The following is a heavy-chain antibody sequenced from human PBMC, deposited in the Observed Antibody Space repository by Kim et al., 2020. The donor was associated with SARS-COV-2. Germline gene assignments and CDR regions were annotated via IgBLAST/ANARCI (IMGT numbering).Heavy chain of an antibody. J-gene: IGHJ4*02. D-gene: IGHD1-26*01. CDR1: GFTFDDYA. CDR3: AKDRKGSGSYYGHFDY. CDR2: ISWNSGSI. Sequence: GGSLRLSCAASGFTFDDYAMHWVRQAPGKGLEWVSGISWNSGSIGYADSVKGRFTISRDNAKNSLYLQMNSLRAEDTALYYCAKDRKGSGSYYGHFDYWGQGTLVTVSS. V-gene: IGHV3-9*01.